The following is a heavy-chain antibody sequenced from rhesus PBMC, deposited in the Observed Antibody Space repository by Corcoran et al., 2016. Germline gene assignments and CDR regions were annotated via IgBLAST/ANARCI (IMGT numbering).Heavy chain of an antibody. CDR1: GFTISSYW. V-gene: IGHV3-11*01. CDR2: IYGSSM. CDR3: TREAPYYHYFDY. J-gene: IGHJ4*01. D-gene: IGHD3-16*01. Sequence: EVQLAESGGGLVQPGGSLRLSCAASGFTISSYWMSWVRQAPGKGLEWLSDIYGSSMYYGDSVKGRFTVSRDNAKDSLYLQMNSLRAEDTAVYYCTREAPYYHYFDYWGQGVLVTVSS.